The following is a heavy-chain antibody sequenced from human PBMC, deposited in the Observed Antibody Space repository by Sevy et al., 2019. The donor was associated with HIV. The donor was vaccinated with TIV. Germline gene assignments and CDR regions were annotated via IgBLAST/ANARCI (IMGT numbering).Heavy chain of an antibody. CDR1: GFTFSSYA. V-gene: IGHV3-30-3*01. CDR2: ISYDGSNK. Sequence: GGSLRLSCAASGFTFSSYAMHWVRQAPGNGLEWVAVISYDGSNKYYADSVKGRFTISRDNSKNTLYLQMNSLRAEDTAVYYCARDQETVTIEYFQHWGQGTLVTVSS. CDR3: ARDQETVTIEYFQH. D-gene: IGHD4-17*01. J-gene: IGHJ1*01.